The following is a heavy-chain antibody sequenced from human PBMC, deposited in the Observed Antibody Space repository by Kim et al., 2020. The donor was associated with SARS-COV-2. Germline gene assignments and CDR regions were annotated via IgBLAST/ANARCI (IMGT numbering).Heavy chain of an antibody. CDR1: GGSISNSSYY. CDR2: IYYSGST. CDR3: ASSLVLRCFDQHYCYYG. V-gene: IGHV4-39*06. D-gene: IGHD3-9*01. J-gene: IGHJ6*01. Sequence: SETLSLTCTVSGGSISNSSYYWVWIRQPPGQELDGIGSIYYSGSTNYNPSLKIRVTIYVDTSKNQFTLKLSSVTDADTAVYDCASSLVLRCFDQHYCYYG.